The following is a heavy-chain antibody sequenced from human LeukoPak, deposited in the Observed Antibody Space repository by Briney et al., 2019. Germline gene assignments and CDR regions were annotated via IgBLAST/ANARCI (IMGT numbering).Heavy chain of an antibody. CDR2: ISSSSSNI. V-gene: IGHV3-21*01. J-gene: IGHJ3*02. D-gene: IGHD1-26*01. CDR3: ASWEATKRAFDI. Sequence: GGSLRLSCAASGFTFSSYSMNWVRQAPGKGLEWVSSISSSSSNIYYADSVKGRFTISRDNAKNSLYLQMNSLRAEDTAVYYCASWEATKRAFDIWGQGTMITVSS. CDR1: GFTFSSYS.